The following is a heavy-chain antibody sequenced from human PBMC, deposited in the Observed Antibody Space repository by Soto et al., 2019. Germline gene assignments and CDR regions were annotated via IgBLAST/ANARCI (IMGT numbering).Heavy chain of an antibody. D-gene: IGHD3-9*01. CDR3: ARDARGTRGFDEMDI. V-gene: IGHV1-2*02. CDR2: INPNSGDT. Sequence: ASVEVSGKASGYIFTGYHIHWVRQAPGRGLEWMGWINPNSGDTEYAQNFQGRVTMTRDTSFNLVYMEMSGLMSDDTAVYYCARDARGTRGFDEMDIWGQGTTVTVSS. J-gene: IGHJ6*02. CDR1: GYIFTGYH.